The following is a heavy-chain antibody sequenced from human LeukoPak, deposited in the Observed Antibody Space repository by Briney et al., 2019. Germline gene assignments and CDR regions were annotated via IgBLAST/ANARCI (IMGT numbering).Heavy chain of an antibody. CDR2: ISPDGTSK. D-gene: IGHD1-26*01. J-gene: IGHJ4*02. CDR1: GFTFRSYW. Sequence: GGSLRLSCAASGFTFRSYWMHWVRQAPGKVLVWVSRISPDGTSKSYADSVKGRFTISRDNAKNTLSLQMNSLRAEDTGLYYCARADGSHYGLKDYWGQGTLVTVSS. V-gene: IGHV3-74*01. CDR3: ARADGSHYGLKDY.